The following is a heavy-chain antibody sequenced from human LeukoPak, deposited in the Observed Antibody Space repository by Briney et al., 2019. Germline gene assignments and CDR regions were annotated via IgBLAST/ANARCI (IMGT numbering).Heavy chain of an antibody. J-gene: IGHJ4*02. CDR1: GGSISSYY. V-gene: IGHV4-59*01. CDR2: IYYSGST. D-gene: IGHD3-22*01. CDR3: ARVRKEDYYDSSGYYYYFDY. Sequence: PSETLSLTCTVSGGSISSYYWSWIRQPPGKGLEWIGYIYYSGSTNYNPSLKSRVTISVDTSKNQFSPKLSSVTAADTAVYYCARVRKEDYYDSSGYYYYFDYWGQGTLVTVSS.